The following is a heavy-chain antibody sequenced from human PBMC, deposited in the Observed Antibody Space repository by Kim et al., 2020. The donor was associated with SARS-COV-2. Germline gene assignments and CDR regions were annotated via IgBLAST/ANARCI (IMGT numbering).Heavy chain of an antibody. D-gene: IGHD1-26*01. Sequence: QKLQGRVTMTTDTSTSTAYMELRSRRSDDTAVYYCARGPGGSGSVGPFDYWGQGTLVTVSS. V-gene: IGHV1-18*01. CDR3: ARGPGGSGSVGPFDY. J-gene: IGHJ4*02.